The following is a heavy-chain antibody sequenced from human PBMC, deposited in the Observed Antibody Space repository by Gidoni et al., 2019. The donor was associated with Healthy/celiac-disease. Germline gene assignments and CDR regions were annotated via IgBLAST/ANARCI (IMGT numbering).Heavy chain of an antibody. CDR2: INSDGSST. V-gene: IGHV3-74*01. D-gene: IGHD3-22*01. CDR1: GFTFSSYW. Sequence: EVQLVESGGGLVQPGGSLRLSCAASGFTFSSYWMHWVRQAPGKGLVWVSRINSDGSSTSYADSVKGRFTISRDNAKNTLHLQMNSLRAEDTAVYYCAREGHYYDSSGYYAAFDIWGQGTMVTVSS. J-gene: IGHJ3*02. CDR3: AREGHYYDSSGYYAAFDI.